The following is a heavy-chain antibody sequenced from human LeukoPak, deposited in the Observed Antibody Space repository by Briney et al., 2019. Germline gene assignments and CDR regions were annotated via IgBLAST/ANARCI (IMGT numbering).Heavy chain of an antibody. CDR1: GGSISSYY. Sequence: SETLSLTCTVSGGSISSYYWSWIRQPPGKGLEWIEYIYYSGSTKYSPSLKSRVTMTVDTSKNQFSLKLSSVTAADTAVYYCARHRGSGSPYFDYWGQGTLVTVSS. V-gene: IGHV4-59*08. CDR2: IYYSGST. CDR3: ARHRGSGSPYFDY. D-gene: IGHD3-10*01. J-gene: IGHJ4*02.